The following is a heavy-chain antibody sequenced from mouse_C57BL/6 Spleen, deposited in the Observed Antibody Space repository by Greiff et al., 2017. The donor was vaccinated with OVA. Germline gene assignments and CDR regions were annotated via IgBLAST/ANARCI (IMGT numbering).Heavy chain of an antibody. J-gene: IGHJ1*03. CDR2: IYPRSGNT. D-gene: IGHD1-1*01. Sequence: QVQLQQSGAELARPGASVKLSCKASGYTFTSYGISWVKQRTGQGLEWIGEIYPRSGNTYYNEKFKGKATLNADKSSSTAYMELRSLTSADSAVYFCARTITTVVRRYVDVWGTGTTVTVSS. CDR3: ARTITTVVRRYVDV. CDR1: GYTFTSYG. V-gene: IGHV1-81*01.